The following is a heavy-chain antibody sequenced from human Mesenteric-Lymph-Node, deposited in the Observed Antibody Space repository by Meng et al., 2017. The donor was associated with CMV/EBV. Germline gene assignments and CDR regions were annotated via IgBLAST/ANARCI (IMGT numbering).Heavy chain of an antibody. D-gene: IGHD3-3*01. CDR3: ARGDFGLH. CDR2: IYYSGST. V-gene: IGHV4-39*07. Sequence: GSLRLSCTVSGGSISSSSYYWGWIRQPPGKGLEWIGSIYYSGSTYYNPSLKSRVTISVDTSKNQFSLKLSSVTAADTAVYYCARGDFGLHWGQGTTVTVSS. CDR1: GGSISSSSYY. J-gene: IGHJ6*02.